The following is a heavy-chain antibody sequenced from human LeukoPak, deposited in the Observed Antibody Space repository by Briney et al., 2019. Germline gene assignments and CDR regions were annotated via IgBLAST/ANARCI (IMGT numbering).Heavy chain of an antibody. CDR3: AREERRGYMDV. Sequence: GGSLRLSCAASGFTFSDTWMHWVRQVPGKGLFWVSRIRGDGSDARYAEPVKGRFTISRDNAKNTLYLQMNSLRAEDTAVYYCAREERRGYMDVWGKGTTVTISS. V-gene: IGHV3-74*01. D-gene: IGHD1-1*01. CDR1: GFTFSDTW. J-gene: IGHJ6*03. CDR2: IRGDGSDA.